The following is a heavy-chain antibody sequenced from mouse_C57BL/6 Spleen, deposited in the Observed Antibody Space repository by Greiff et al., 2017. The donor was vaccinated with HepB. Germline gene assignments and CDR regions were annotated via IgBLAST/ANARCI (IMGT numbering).Heavy chain of an antibody. V-gene: IGHV1-64*01. CDR1: GYTFTSYW. CDR3: ARCYGSSYWYFDV. Sequence: VQLQQPGAELVKPGASVKLSCKASGYTFTSYWMHWVKQRLGQGLEWIGMIHPNSGSTNYNEKFKSKATLTVDKSSSTAYMQLSSLTSEDSAVYYCARCYGSSYWYFDVWGTGTTVTVSS. J-gene: IGHJ1*03. CDR2: IHPNSGST. D-gene: IGHD1-1*01.